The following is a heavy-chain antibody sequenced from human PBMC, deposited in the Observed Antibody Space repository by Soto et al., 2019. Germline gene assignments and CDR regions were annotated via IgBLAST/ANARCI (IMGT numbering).Heavy chain of an antibody. CDR1: GVTLTNNG. J-gene: IGHJ6*04. D-gene: IGHD1-26*01. CDR2: ISSDGSSK. V-gene: IGHV3-30*18. CDR3: EKDRGLAESGRWYPYYYGMDL. Sequence: GGSPRLSCVASGVTLTNNGMHWVRQAPGQGLEWVAVISSDGSSKYYGDSVRGRFTISRDNSKNTLFLEMNRLRTEDTAVYYSEKDRGLAESGRWYPYYYGMDLWGKGST.